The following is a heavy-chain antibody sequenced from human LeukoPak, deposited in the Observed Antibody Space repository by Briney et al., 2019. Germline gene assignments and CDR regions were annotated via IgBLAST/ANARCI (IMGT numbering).Heavy chain of an antibody. D-gene: IGHD2-15*01. CDR2: INPTTGDT. Sequence: ASVKVSCKASGYTFTSYYMHWVRQAPGQGLEWMGIINPTTGDTTYAQKFQGRLTMTRDMSTSTVYMELSSLTSENTAVFYCARYGFSAVWQGGWHAFDIWGQGTVVTVSS. CDR1: GYTFTSYY. CDR3: ARYGFSAVWQGGWHAFDI. J-gene: IGHJ3*02. V-gene: IGHV1-46*01.